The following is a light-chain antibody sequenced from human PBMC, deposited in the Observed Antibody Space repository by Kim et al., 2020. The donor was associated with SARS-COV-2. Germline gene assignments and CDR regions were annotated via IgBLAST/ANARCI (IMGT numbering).Light chain of an antibody. Sequence: PGQSITISCTGTSSDVGGYNYVSWYQQDPGKAPKLVIYDVSRRPSGVPDRFSGSKSGNTASLTISGLQAEDEADYYCCSYAGSSYVFGAGTKVTVL. CDR3: CSYAGSSYV. CDR2: DVS. J-gene: IGLJ1*01. V-gene: IGLV2-11*01. CDR1: SSDVGGYNY.